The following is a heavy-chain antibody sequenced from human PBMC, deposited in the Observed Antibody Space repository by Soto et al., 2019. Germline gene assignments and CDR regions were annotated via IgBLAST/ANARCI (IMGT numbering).Heavy chain of an antibody. D-gene: IGHD6-13*01. V-gene: IGHV3-30-3*01. CDR2: ISSDGSTK. Sequence: QVQLVESGGGVVQPGRSLKLSCAASRFTFSSYDMHWIRQAPGKGLEWVAIISSDGSTKYYADSVKGRFTISRDNSKNRLYLQMNRARADDTAVYYCAIIKSSSSPAKYFDYWGQGTLVTVCS. CDR3: AIIKSSSSPAKYFDY. J-gene: IGHJ4*02. CDR1: RFTFSSYD.